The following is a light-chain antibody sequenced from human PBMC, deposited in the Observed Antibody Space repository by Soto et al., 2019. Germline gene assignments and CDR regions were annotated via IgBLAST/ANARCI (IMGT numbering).Light chain of an antibody. CDR2: NNN. CDR3: AAWDDSRNGPQ. CDR1: GTNIGINT. V-gene: IGLV1-44*01. J-gene: IGLJ3*02. Sequence: QSVLTQPPSASGTPGQRVTISSSGSGTNIGINTVNWYQQLPGTAPKLLIYNNNQRSSGVSDRFSGSKSGASASLAISGLHSEDEGHYFCAAWDDSRNGPQFGGGTKLTVL.